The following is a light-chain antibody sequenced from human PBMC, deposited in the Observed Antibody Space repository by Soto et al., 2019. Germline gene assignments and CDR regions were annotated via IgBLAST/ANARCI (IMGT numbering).Light chain of an antibody. V-gene: IGKV3-11*01. J-gene: IGKJ3*01. CDR1: QSVSSY. Sequence: EIVLTQSPATLSLSPGERATLSCRASQSVSSYLAWYQQKPGQAPRLLIYDVSNRATGIPARFSGSGSGTDFTLTISSLEPEDFAVYYCQQRSNWGFTFGPGTKVDIK. CDR3: QQRSNWGFT. CDR2: DVS.